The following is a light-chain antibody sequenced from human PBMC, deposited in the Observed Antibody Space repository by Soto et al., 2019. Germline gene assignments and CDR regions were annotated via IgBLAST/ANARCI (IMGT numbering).Light chain of an antibody. V-gene: IGLV4-69*01. J-gene: IGLJ2*01. CDR2: LNSDGSH. Sequence: QSVLTQSPSASASPGASVKLTCTLSSGHSNYAIAWHQQQPEKGPRYLMKLNSDGSHSKGDGIPDRFSGSSSGAERYLTISSLQSEDEADYYCQTWGTGIVVFGGGTKLTVL. CDR3: QTWGTGIVV. CDR1: SGHSNYA.